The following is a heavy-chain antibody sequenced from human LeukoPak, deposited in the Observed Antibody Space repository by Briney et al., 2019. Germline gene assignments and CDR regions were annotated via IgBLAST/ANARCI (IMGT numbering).Heavy chain of an antibody. J-gene: IGHJ5*02. CDR1: GYTFTGYY. CDR3: ARVYCSGGTCYLVENWFDP. V-gene: IGHV1-2*06. D-gene: IGHD2-15*01. CDR2: INPNSGGT. Sequence: ASVKVSCKASGYTFTGYYMYWVRQAPGLGLEWMGRINPNSGGTDYAQNFQGRVTMTRDTSISTAYMELSRLRSDDTAVYYCARVYCSGGTCYLVENWFDPWGQGTLVTVSS.